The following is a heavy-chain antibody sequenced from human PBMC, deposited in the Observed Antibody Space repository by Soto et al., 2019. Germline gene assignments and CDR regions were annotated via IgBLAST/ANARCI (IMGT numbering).Heavy chain of an antibody. CDR2: INHSGST. CDR1: GGSFSGYY. D-gene: IGHD6-19*01. CDR3: ARGKYSRGWYSGRGTTPLANFDY. J-gene: IGHJ4*02. V-gene: IGHV4-34*01. Sequence: QVQLQQWGAGLLKPSETLSLTCAVYGGSFSGYYWSWIRQPPGKGLEWIGEINHSGSTNYNPSLKSRGTISVDTSKNQFSLKLSSVTAADTAVYYCARGKYSRGWYSGRGTTPLANFDYWGQGTLVTVSS.